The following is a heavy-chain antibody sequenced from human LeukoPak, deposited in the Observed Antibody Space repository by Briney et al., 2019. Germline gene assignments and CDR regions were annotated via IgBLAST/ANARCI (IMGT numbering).Heavy chain of an antibody. V-gene: IGHV1-24*01. CDR1: GYTLTELS. CDR3: ATGHYYDSSGYYYFDY. D-gene: IGHD3-22*01. J-gene: IGHJ4*02. Sequence: ASVEVSCKVSGYTLTELSMHWVRQAPGKGLEWMGGFDPEDGETIYAQKFQGRVTMTEDTSTDTAYMELSSLRSEDTAVYYCATGHYYDSSGYYYFDYWGQGTLVTVSS. CDR2: FDPEDGET.